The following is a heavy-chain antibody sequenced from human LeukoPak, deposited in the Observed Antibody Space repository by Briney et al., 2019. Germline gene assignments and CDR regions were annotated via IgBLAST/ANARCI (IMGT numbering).Heavy chain of an antibody. D-gene: IGHD4-17*01. CDR2: ISYDGKNK. J-gene: IGHJ4*02. Sequence: GGSLRLSCAASGFTFSVCAMYWVRQAPGKGLEWVVLISYDGKNKYYADSVKGRFTVSRDDSRNTLYLQMNSLRAEDTAVYYCARDSVTTGYYFKYWGQGTLVTVSS. V-gene: IGHV3-30*04. CDR1: GFTFSVCA. CDR3: ARDSVTTGYYFKY.